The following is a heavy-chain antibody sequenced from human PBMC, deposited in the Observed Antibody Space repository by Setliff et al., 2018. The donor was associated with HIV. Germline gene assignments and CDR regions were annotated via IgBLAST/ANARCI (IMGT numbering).Heavy chain of an antibody. CDR3: ARTPSRGGFDY. J-gene: IGHJ4*02. V-gene: IGHV4-59*01. Sequence: PSETLSLTCFVSGGSLNNYYWSWLRQSPGKELEWIAYIYYSGNTNYNPSLKSRVTISVDTSRNQFSLKLNSVTAADTAVYYCARTPSRGGFDYWGQGTLVTVSS. D-gene: IGHD3-16*01. CDR2: IYYSGNT. CDR1: GGSLNNYY.